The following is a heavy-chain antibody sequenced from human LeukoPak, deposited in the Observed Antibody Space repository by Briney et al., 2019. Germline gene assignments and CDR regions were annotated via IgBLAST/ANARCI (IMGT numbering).Heavy chain of an antibody. J-gene: IGHJ5*01. CDR2: INPAGTYV. CDR3: VRDWDHFDFDS. CDR1: GFTFSNYW. D-gene: IGHD1-26*01. V-gene: IGHV3-74*01. Sequence: GGSLRLSCAASGFTFSNYWIHWVRQAPGKGLVWVSRINPAGTYVNYVDSVKGRFTISRDNAKNTVYLQMNSLRAEDTALFYCVRDWDHFDFDSWGQGTLVTASS.